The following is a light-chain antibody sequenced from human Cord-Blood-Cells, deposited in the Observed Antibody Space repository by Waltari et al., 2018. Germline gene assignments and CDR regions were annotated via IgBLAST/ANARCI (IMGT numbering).Light chain of an antibody. Sequence: IVLTQSPGTLSLLPGERATLACRASQSVSSSYSAWYQQKPGQAPRLLIYGASSRATGIPDRFSGSGSGTDFTLTISRLEPEDFAVYYCQQYGSSPKFGQGTKVEIK. V-gene: IGKV3-20*01. CDR3: QQYGSSPK. CDR1: QSVSSSY. J-gene: IGKJ1*01. CDR2: GAS.